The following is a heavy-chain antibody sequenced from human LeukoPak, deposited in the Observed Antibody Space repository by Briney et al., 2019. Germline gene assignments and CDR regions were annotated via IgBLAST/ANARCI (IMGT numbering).Heavy chain of an antibody. J-gene: IGHJ1*01. CDR3: ARSRDSSGYYYLI. CDR2: IYPDDSDT. Sequence: GESLKISCEASGYTFTNYWIGWVRQMPGKGLEWMEIIYPDDSDTKYSPSFQGQVTISADKSISTAYLQWSSLKAADTATYYCARSRDSSGYYYLIWGQGTLVTVSS. CDR1: GYTFTNYW. V-gene: IGHV5-51*01. D-gene: IGHD3-22*01.